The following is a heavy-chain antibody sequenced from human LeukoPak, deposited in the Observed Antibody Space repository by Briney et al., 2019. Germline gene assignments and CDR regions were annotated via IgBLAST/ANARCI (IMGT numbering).Heavy chain of an antibody. Sequence: GGSLRLSCAASGFTFSSYAMHWVRRAPGKGLEWVAVISYDGSNKYYADSVKGRFTISRDNSKNTPYLQMNSLRAEDTAVYYCARGGSGRKQLDGRFDPWGQGTLVTVSS. V-gene: IGHV3-30-3*01. CDR1: GFTFSSYA. J-gene: IGHJ5*02. CDR3: ARGGSGRKQLDGRFDP. CDR2: ISYDGSNK. D-gene: IGHD6-6*01.